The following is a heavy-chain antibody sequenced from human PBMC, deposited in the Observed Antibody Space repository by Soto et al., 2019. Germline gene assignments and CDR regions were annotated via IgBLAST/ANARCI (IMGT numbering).Heavy chain of an antibody. V-gene: IGHV3-21*01. CDR2: ISSSSSYI. CDR3: ARDLTMVRGVIIRKYYFDY. J-gene: IGHJ4*02. Sequence: EVQLVESGGGLVKPGGSLRLSCAASGFTFSSYSMNWVRQAPGKGLEWVSSISSSSSYIYYADSVKGRFTISRDNAKNSLYLQMNSLRAEDTAVYYCARDLTMVRGVIIRKYYFDYWGQGTRVTVSS. CDR1: GFTFSSYS. D-gene: IGHD3-10*01.